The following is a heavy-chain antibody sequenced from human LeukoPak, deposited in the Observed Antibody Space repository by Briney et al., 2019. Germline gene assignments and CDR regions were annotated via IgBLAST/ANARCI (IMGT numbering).Heavy chain of an antibody. CDR3: VRTSMVRELMRPFDI. CDR2: IYPGDSDT. CDR1: GYSFTSYW. D-gene: IGHD3-10*01. Sequence: GESLKISCKGSGYSFTSYWIGWVRPMAGKGLEWMGIIYPGDSDTRYSPSFEGQVTISADKSINTAYLQWSSLKASDTAMYYCVRTSMVRELMRPFDIWGQGTMVTVSS. J-gene: IGHJ3*02. V-gene: IGHV5-51*01.